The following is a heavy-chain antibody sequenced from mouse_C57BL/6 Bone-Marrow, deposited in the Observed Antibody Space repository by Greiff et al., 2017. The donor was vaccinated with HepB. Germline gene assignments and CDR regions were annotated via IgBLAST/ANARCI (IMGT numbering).Heavy chain of an antibody. J-gene: IGHJ4*01. CDR1: GFTFSEYG. V-gene: IGHV5-15*01. CDR2: ISNLAYSI. D-gene: IGHD1-1*01. Sequence: EVKVVESGGGLVQPGGSLKLSCAASGFTFSEYGMAWVRQAPRKGPEWVAFISNLAYSIYYADTVTGRFTISRENAKNTLYLEMSSLRSEDTAMYYCARVTTVVEGAMDYWGQGTSVTVSS. CDR3: ARVTTVVEGAMDY.